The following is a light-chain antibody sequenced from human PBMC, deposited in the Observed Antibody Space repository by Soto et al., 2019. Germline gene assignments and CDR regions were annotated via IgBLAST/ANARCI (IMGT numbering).Light chain of an antibody. CDR3: HQTYSTLFT. Sequence: DSPMTQSPAALSASVGDRVTITCRASQSISRYLDWYQQKPGKAPEPLIYAASSLQKGVPSRSSGSGSGTYFTLTISNLQPEDFAAYLCHQTYSTLFTFGPGTKVEIK. CDR2: AAS. J-gene: IGKJ3*01. CDR1: QSISRY. V-gene: IGKV1-39*01.